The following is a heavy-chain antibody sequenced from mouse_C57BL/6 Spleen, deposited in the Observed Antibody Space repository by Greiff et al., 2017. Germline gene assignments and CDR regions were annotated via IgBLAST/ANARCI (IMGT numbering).Heavy chain of an antibody. J-gene: IGHJ4*01. CDR3: ARGEYSVGNYYAMDY. CDR2: INPGSGGT. CDR1: GYAFTNYL. D-gene: IGHD5-2*01. V-gene: IGHV1-54*01. Sequence: QVQLQQSGAELVRPGTSVKVSCKASGYAFTNYLIEWVKQRPGQGLEWIGVINPGSGGTNYNEKFKGKATLTADKSASTAYMQLSSLTSEDSAVYFCARGEYSVGNYYAMDYWGQGTSVTVSS.